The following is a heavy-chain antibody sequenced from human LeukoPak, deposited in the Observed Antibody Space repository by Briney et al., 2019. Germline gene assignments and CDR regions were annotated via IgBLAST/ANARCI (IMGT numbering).Heavy chain of an antibody. Sequence: GGSLRLSCAASGFTFSSYSMSWVRQAPGKGLEWVSVIYSGGSTYYADSVKGRFTISRDNSKNTLYLQVNSLRAEDTAVYYCARKLTTVSYWGQGTLVTVSS. V-gene: IGHV3-53*01. CDR3: ARKLTTVSY. CDR2: IYSGGST. CDR1: GFTFSSYS. J-gene: IGHJ4*02. D-gene: IGHD4-17*01.